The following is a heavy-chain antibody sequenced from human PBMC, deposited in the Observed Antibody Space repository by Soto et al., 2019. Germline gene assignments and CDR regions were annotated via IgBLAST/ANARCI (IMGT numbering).Heavy chain of an antibody. CDR3: ARGLGLYYFDY. Sequence: QVQLVQSGAEVKKPGASVKVSCKASGYTFTSYAMHRVRQAPGQRLEWMGWINAGNGNTKYSQKFQGRVTITRDTSASTAYMELSSLGSEDTAVYYCARGLGLYYFDYWGQGTLVTVSS. CDR1: GYTFTSYA. CDR2: INAGNGNT. J-gene: IGHJ4*02. V-gene: IGHV1-3*01. D-gene: IGHD1-26*01.